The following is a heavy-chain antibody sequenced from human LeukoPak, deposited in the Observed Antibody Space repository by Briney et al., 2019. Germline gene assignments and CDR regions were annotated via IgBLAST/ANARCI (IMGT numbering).Heavy chain of an antibody. D-gene: IGHD6-19*01. CDR1: GYTFTSYG. CDR2: ISAYNGNT. CDR3: ARDHKKRSSGWGYYYYYGMDV. Sequence: GASVKVSWKASGYTFTSYGISWVRQAPEQGLEWMGWISAYNGNTNYAQKLQGRVTMTTDTSTSTAYMELRSLRSDDTAVYYCARDHKKRSSGWGYYYYYGMDVWGKGTTVTVSS. V-gene: IGHV1-18*04. J-gene: IGHJ6*04.